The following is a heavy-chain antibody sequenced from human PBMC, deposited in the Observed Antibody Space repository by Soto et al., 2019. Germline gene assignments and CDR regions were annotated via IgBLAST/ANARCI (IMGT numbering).Heavy chain of an antibody. J-gene: IGHJ5*02. D-gene: IGHD3-10*01. CDR3: ARDRYYGSGSYSNWFDP. V-gene: IGHV1-69*13. Sequence: SVKVSCKASGGTFSSYAISWVRQAPGQGLEWMGGIIPIFGTANYAQKFQGRVTITADESTSTAYMELSSLRSEDTAVYYCARDRYYGSGSYSNWFDPWGQGALVTVSS. CDR1: GGTFSSYA. CDR2: IIPIFGTA.